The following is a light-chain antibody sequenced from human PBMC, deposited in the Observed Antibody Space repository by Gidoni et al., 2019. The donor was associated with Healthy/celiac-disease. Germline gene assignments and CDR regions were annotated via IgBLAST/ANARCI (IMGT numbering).Light chain of an antibody. CDR3: QQSYSTPET. J-gene: IGKJ1*01. V-gene: IGKV1-39*01. CDR2: AAS. CDR1: QSISSY. Sequence: DIQMTQSPSSLSASVGDRVTITCRASQSISSYLNWYQQKPGKAPKLQIYAASSLQSGVPSRFSGSGSGTEFTLTISSLQPEDFATYDCQQSYSTPETFGQGTKVESK.